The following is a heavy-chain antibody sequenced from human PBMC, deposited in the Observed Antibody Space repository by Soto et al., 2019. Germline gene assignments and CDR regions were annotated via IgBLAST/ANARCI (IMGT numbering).Heavy chain of an antibody. CDR2: IRSKPNKFAT. D-gene: IGHD3-3*01. CDR3: ASVRLFGVVFDY. CDR1: GFNISGSA. V-gene: IGHV3-73*01. J-gene: IGHJ4*02. Sequence: GGSVRLSCVASGFNISGSAVHWVRQASGKGLEWIGRIRSKPNKFATTYGASMQGRLSFSRDDSKNTAYLQMNSLKTEDTAVYYCASVRLFGVVFDYWGRGTLVTVSS.